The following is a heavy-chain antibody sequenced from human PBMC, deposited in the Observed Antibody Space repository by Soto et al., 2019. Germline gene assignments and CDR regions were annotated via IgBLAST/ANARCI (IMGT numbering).Heavy chain of an antibody. V-gene: IGHV2-5*02. J-gene: IGHJ5*01. D-gene: IGHD3-10*01. CDR1: GFSLSNSGVG. Sequence: QITLKESGPALVEPTQTLTLTCSFSGFSLSNSGVGVGWFRQAPGKALECLGIIYWDNDRRYNPSLKDRLNIEKDTSKNQVVVTMPYMEPVDTGIYYCAHRVSESASGDVGWFGSWGQGTPVTVS. CDR3: AHRVSESASGDVGWFGS. CDR2: IYWDNDR.